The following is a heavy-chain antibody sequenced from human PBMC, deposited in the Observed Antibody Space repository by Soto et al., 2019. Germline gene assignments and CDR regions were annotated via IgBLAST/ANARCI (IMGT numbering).Heavy chain of an antibody. Sequence: ASVKVSCKASGYTFTGYYMHWVRQAPGQGLEWMGWINPNSGGTNYARKFQGWVTMTMDTSISTAYMELSRLRSDDTAVYYCARALGYCSGGSCPVHPPRGYYGMDVWGQGTTVTVSS. J-gene: IGHJ6*02. D-gene: IGHD2-15*01. CDR3: ARALGYCSGGSCPVHPPRGYYGMDV. CDR2: INPNSGGT. CDR1: GYTFTGYY. V-gene: IGHV1-2*04.